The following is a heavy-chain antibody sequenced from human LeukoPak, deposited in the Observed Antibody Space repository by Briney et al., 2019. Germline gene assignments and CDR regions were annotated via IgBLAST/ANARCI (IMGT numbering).Heavy chain of an antibody. V-gene: IGHV4-59*01. CDR2: IYYAGST. J-gene: IGHJ5*02. Sequence: SETLSLTCGVSGGSISSYYWAWIRQAPGKGLEWIGYIYYAGSTNYNPSLKSRVTMSVDMSRNQFSLRMTSVTAADTAVYYCARGGYYGSGNDFRFDPWGQGTLVTVSS. D-gene: IGHD3-10*01. CDR1: GGSISSYY. CDR3: ARGGYYGSGNDFRFDP.